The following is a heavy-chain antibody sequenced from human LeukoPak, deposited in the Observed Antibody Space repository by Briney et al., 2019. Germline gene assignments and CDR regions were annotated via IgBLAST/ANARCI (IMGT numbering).Heavy chain of an antibody. V-gene: IGHV4-34*01. CDR2: ISHSGST. Sequence: PSETLPLTCAVYGGSFSGYYWSWIRQPPGKGLEWIGEISHSGSTNYNPSLKSRVTISVDTSKNQFSLKLSSVTAADTAVYYCARGPIAARLPRAFDYWGQGTLVTVSS. D-gene: IGHD6-6*01. CDR3: ARGPIAARLPRAFDY. CDR1: GGSFSGYY. J-gene: IGHJ4*02.